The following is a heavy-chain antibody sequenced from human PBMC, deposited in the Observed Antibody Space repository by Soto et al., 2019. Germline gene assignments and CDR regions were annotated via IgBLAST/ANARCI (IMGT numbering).Heavy chain of an antibody. CDR3: ARAKAPLYSSSWYWFDP. CDR2: IYYSGST. CDR1: GGSISSFSYY. Sequence: SETLSLTCTVSGGSISSFSYYWGWIRQPPGKGLEWIGSIYYSGSTYYNPSLKSRVTISVDTSKNQFSLKLSSVTAADTAVYYCARAKAPLYSSSWYWFDPWGQGTLVTVSS. V-gene: IGHV4-39*01. J-gene: IGHJ5*02. D-gene: IGHD6-13*01.